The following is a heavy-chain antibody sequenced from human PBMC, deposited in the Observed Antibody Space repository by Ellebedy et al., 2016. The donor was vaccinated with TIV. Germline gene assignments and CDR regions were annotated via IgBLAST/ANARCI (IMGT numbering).Heavy chain of an antibody. CDR1: GFSFSDYW. CDR3: ARGRRIFGSGSSFPKY. Sequence: GESLKISCAASGFSFSDYWMHWVRQAPGKGLVWVSRIKSDGSGTNYADSVKGRFTVSRDNARNTLYLQVDSLRSDETAVYYCARGRRIFGSGSSFPKYWGQGALVTVSS. CDR2: IKSDGSGT. D-gene: IGHD3-10*01. J-gene: IGHJ4*02. V-gene: IGHV3-74*01.